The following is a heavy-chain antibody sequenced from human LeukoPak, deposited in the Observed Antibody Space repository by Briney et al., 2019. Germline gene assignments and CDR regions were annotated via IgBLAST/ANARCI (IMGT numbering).Heavy chain of an antibody. Sequence: GRSLRLSCAASGFTFSDHYMSWIRQAPGKGLEWVSYISNIGNTMYHADSVKGRFTISRDNAKNSLYLEMSSLRAEDTAVYYCARERITFGRVIVPNYFDSWGQGTLVTVSS. J-gene: IGHJ4*02. CDR1: GFTFSDHY. CDR2: ISNIGNTM. D-gene: IGHD3-16*02. CDR3: ARERITFGRVIVPNYFDS. V-gene: IGHV3-11*04.